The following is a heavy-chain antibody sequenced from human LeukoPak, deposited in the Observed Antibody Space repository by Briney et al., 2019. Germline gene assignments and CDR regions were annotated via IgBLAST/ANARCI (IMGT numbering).Heavy chain of an antibody. CDR2: IYYSGST. CDR3: ARLTSDIVLMVYDGPGVYYFDY. V-gene: IGHV4-39*01. J-gene: IGHJ4*02. CDR1: GGSISSSSYY. D-gene: IGHD2-8*01. Sequence: PSETLSLTCTVSGGSISSSSYYWGWIRQPPGKGLEWIGSIYYSGSTYYNPSLKSRVTISVDTSKNQFSLKLSSVTAADTAVYYCARLTSDIVLMVYDGPGVYYFDYWGQGTLVTVSS.